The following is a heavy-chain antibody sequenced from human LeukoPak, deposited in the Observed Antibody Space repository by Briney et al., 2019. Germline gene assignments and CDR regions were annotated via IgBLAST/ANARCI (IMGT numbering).Heavy chain of an antibody. CDR3: ATDTGSRFAY. Sequence: SETLPLTCTVSGDSISSYYWSWIRQPPGKGLEWIGYIYYSGSTKYNPSLKSRVTISIDTSKNQFSLKLRSVTAADTAVYCCATDTGSRFAYWGLGALVTVSS. V-gene: IGHV4-59*01. CDR1: GDSISSYY. J-gene: IGHJ4*02. D-gene: IGHD1-26*01. CDR2: IYYSGST.